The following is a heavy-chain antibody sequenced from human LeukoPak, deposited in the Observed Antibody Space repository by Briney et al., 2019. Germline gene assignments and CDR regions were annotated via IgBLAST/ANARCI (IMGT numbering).Heavy chain of an antibody. CDR2: INHSGST. CDR1: GGSFSGYY. Sequence: PSETLSLTCAVYGGSFSGYYWNWIRQPPGKGLEWIGEINHSGSTNYNPSLKSRVTISVDTSKNQFSLKLSSVTAADTAVYYCASGAVFHYGDFFDYWGQGTLVTVSS. D-gene: IGHD4-17*01. J-gene: IGHJ4*02. V-gene: IGHV4-34*01. CDR3: ASGAVFHYGDFFDY.